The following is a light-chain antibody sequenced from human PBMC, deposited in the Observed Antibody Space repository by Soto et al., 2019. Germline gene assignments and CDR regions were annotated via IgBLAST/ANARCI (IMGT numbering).Light chain of an antibody. CDR3: ATWDDSLTGRV. J-gene: IGLJ3*02. CDR1: SSNIGSNY. V-gene: IGLV1-47*01. Sequence: QSVLTQPPSASGTPGQRVTISCYGTSSNIGSNYVYWYQQFPGTAPKLLISRNDERPSGVPDRFSGSKSGTSASLGISGLRSEDEADYYCATWDDSLTGRVFGGGTKLTVL. CDR2: RND.